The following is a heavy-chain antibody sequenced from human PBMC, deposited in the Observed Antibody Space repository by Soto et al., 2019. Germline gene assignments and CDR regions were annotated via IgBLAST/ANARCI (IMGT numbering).Heavy chain of an antibody. CDR1: GYTFAGYY. V-gene: IGHV1-2*02. CDR3: ARDLAKGGGSAGFDY. J-gene: IGHJ4*02. Sequence: ASVKVSCKASGYTFAGYYIHWVRQAPGQGLEWMGWINPNSGGTKYPQKFQGRVTMTRDTSIRTVYMSLTGLKSDDTAVYFCARDLAKGGGSAGFDYWGQGTLVTVSS. CDR2: INPNSGGT. D-gene: IGHD2-15*01.